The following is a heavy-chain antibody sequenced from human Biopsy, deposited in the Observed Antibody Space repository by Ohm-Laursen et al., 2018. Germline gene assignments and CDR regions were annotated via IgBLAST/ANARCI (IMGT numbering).Heavy chain of an antibody. V-gene: IGHV3-74*01. CDR3: ARAYPPPGRRLVVVAGDFDY. CDR1: EFIFSRFW. Sequence: SLRLSCAASEFIFSRFWMYWVRQAPGKGLVWVSRINSDGSSTSYADAVKGRFTISRDNAKNSLYLQMNSLRAEDTAVYYCARAYPPPGRRLVVVAGDFDYWGRGTLVTVSS. D-gene: IGHD2-15*01. CDR2: INSDGSST. J-gene: IGHJ4*02.